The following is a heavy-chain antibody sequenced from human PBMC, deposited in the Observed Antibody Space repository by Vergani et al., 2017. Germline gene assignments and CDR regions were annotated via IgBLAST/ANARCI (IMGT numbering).Heavy chain of an antibody. CDR1: GFTFSSYW. CDR2: INSDGSST. CDR3: ARESYCSSTSCYLYYYYYMDV. D-gene: IGHD2-2*01. J-gene: IGHJ6*03. Sequence: EVQLVESGGGLVQPGGSLRLSCAASGFTFSSYWMHWVRQAPGKGLVWVSRINSDGSSTSYADSVKGRFTISRDNAKNTLYLQMNSLRAEDTAVYYCARESYCSSTSCYLYYYYYMDVWGKGTTVTVSS. V-gene: IGHV3-74*01.